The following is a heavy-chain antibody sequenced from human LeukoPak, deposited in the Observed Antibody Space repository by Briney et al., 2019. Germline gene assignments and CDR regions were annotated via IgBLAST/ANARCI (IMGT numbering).Heavy chain of an antibody. CDR3: ARSPNYKGYFDY. D-gene: IGHD3-10*01. CDR2: ISSFSSTI. J-gene: IGHJ4*02. Sequence: GGSLRLSCEASGFTFSSYEMNWVRQAPGKGLEWASYISSFSSTIYYADSVMGRFTISRDNAKNSLYLQMNSLRAEDTAAYYCARSPNYKGYFDYWGQGTLVTVSS. V-gene: IGHV3-48*03. CDR1: GFTFSSYE.